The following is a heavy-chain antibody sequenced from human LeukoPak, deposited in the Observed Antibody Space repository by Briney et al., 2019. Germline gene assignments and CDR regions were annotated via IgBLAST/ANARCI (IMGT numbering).Heavy chain of an antibody. Sequence: ASVKVSCKASGYTFTGSYMHWVRQAPGQGLEWMGWINPNSGGTNYAQKFQGRVTMTTDTFITTAYMELSRLRSDDTAVYYCARGVAATWYIDLWGRGTLVSVSS. CDR3: ARGVAATWYIDL. V-gene: IGHV1-2*02. J-gene: IGHJ2*01. CDR1: GYTFTGSY. CDR2: INPNSGGT. D-gene: IGHD2-15*01.